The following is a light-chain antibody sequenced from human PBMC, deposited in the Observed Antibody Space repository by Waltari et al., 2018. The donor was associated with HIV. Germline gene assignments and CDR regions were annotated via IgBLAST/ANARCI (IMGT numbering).Light chain of an antibody. Sequence: QSVLTQPPSVSGTPGPRVTISCSGSSSNIGTTTVNWYQVLPGTAPQLLIYINNLRPSGVPDRFSGSKSGTSASLAISGLQSEDEADYYCASWDDSLDGFYVFGTGTKVTVL. V-gene: IGLV1-44*01. CDR1: SSNIGTTT. CDR2: INN. J-gene: IGLJ1*01. CDR3: ASWDDSLDGFYV.